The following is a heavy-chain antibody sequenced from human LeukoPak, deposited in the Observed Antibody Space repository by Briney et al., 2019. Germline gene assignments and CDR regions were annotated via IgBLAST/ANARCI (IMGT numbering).Heavy chain of an antibody. D-gene: IGHD6-25*01. J-gene: IGHJ4*02. Sequence: PGGSQRLSCAASGFIFSGYEMNWVRQAPGKGLEWVSYISSSGSTIYYADSVKGRFTISRDNAKNSLYLQMNSLRAEDTAVYYCARDTSAAGALGYWGQGTLVTVSS. CDR2: ISSSGSTI. CDR3: ARDTSAAGALGY. CDR1: GFIFSGYE. V-gene: IGHV3-48*03.